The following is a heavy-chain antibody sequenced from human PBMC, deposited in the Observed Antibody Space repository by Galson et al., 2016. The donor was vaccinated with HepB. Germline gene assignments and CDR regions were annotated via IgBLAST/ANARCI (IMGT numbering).Heavy chain of an antibody. V-gene: IGHV3-33*01. CDR2: IWFDGSQT. Sequence: SLRLSCAASGFNLRIYGIHWVRQAPGKGLEWVAAIWFDGSQTYYADSVKGRFTISRDNSRNMVYLQMNSLRDEDTAVYYCARGSYYYYYYMDVWGQGSLVTVS. J-gene: IGHJ6*03. CDR1: GFNLRIYG. CDR3: ARGSYYYYYYMDV.